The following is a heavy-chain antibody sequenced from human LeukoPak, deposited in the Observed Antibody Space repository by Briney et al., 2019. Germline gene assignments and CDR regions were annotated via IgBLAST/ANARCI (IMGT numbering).Heavy chain of an antibody. D-gene: IGHD6-13*01. CDR2: IYYSGST. V-gene: IGHV4-59*01. Sequence: PSETLSLTCTVSGGSISSYYWSWIRQPPGKGLEWIGYIYYSGSTNYNPSLKSRVTISVDTSKNQFPLKLSPVTAADTAVYYCARAAAGPFDYWGQGTLVTVSS. J-gene: IGHJ4*02. CDR3: ARAAAGPFDY. CDR1: GGSISSYY.